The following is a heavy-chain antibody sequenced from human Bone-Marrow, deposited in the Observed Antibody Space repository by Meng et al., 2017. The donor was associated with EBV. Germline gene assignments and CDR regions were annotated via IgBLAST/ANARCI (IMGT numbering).Heavy chain of an antibody. D-gene: IGHD3-10*01. V-gene: IGHV4-39*07. CDR3: ASRYGSGSYYFDY. J-gene: IGHJ4*02. CDR2: IYYSGST. CDR1: GGSISSSSYY. Sequence: LRLPQSGQGPVKPSETLALTFIVSGGSISSSSYYWGWIRQPPGKGLEWIGSIYYSGSTYYNPSLKSRVTISVDTSKNQFSLKLSSVTAADTAVYYCASRYGSGSYYFDYWGQGTLVTVSS.